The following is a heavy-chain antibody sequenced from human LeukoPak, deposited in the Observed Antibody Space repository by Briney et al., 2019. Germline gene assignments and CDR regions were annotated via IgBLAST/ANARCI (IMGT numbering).Heavy chain of an antibody. CDR3: AREAYGDYYFDY. V-gene: IGHV1-18*01. CDR2: ISAYNGNT. CDR1: GYTFTSYG. J-gene: IGHJ4*02. Sequence: ASVKVSCKASGYTFTSYGISWVRQAPGQGPEWMGWISAYNGNTNYAQKLQGRVTMTTDTSTSTAYMELRSLRSDDTAVYYCAREAYGDYYFDYWGQGTLVTVSS. D-gene: IGHD4-17*01.